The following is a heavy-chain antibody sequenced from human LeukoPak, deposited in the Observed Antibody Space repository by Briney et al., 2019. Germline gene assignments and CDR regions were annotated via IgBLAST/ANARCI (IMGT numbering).Heavy chain of an antibody. V-gene: IGHV6-1*01. CDR1: GDSFSSNSAA. D-gene: IGHD1-1*01. CDR2: TYYRSKWYN. J-gene: IGHJ4*02. Sequence: SQTLSLTCALSGDSFSSNSAAWHWIRQSPSRGLEWLGRTYYRSKWYNDYAVSVKSRITINPDTSKNQFSLQLNSVTPEDTAVYYCARARTGTPYFDYWGQGTLVTVSS. CDR3: ARARTGTPYFDY.